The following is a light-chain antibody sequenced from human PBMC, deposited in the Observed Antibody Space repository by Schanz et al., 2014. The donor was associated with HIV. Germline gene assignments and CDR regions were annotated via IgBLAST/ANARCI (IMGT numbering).Light chain of an antibody. Sequence: QSVLTQPPSMSAAPGQRVTISCAGSAFNIGQNYVSWFQQFPGTAPKLLIYVNHQRPSDIPDRFSGSKTGTSATLAIVGLQTGDEADYYCGTWDSSLSVVLFGGGTKLTVL. J-gene: IGLJ2*01. CDR2: VNH. CDR1: AFNIGQNY. V-gene: IGLV1-51*01. CDR3: GTWDSSLSVVL.